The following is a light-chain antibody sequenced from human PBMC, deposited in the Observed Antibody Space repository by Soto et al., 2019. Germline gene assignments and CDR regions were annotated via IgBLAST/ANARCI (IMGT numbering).Light chain of an antibody. V-gene: IGKV1-5*03. J-gene: IGKJ2*01. CDR1: QLFRSW. Sequence: DIPMTQSPSTLSASVGDRVTTTCRAIQLFRSWLAWYQQKPGKAPKLLINKASTLESGVPSRFSGSGTGTEFTLTINSLQPDDSATYYCQQYNSYPWTFGQGTNLEIK. CDR3: QQYNSYPWT. CDR2: KAS.